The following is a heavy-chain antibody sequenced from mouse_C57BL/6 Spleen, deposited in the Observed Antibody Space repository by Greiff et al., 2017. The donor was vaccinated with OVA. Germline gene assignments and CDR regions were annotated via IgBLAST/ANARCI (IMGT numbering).Heavy chain of an antibody. J-gene: IGHJ1*03. Sequence: VMLVESGPELVKPGASVKISCKASGYAFSSSWMNWVKQRPGKGLEWIGRIYPGDGDTNYNGKFKGKATLTADKSSSTAYMQLSSLTSEDSAVYFCARCHYDYDWYFDVWGTGTTVTVSS. CDR2: IYPGDGDT. CDR1: GYAFSSSW. D-gene: IGHD2-4*01. CDR3: ARCHYDYDWYFDV. V-gene: IGHV1-82*01.